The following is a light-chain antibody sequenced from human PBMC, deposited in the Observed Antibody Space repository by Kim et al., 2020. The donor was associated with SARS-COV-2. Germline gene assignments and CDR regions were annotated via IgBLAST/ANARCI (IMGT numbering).Light chain of an antibody. J-gene: IGLJ3*02. CDR2: DDS. CDR1: KIGDIN. Sequence: SYELTQPPSVSLAPGETASITCGGDKIGDINVHWYQQRPGQAPVLVISDDSDRPSGIPERFSGSNSGNTATLTINRVEAVDEADYYCQVWGGSSDHWVFGGGTQLTVL. CDR3: QVWGGSSDHWV. V-gene: IGLV3-21*04.